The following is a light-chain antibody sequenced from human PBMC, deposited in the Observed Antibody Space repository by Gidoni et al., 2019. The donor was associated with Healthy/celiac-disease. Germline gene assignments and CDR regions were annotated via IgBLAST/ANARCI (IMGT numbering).Light chain of an antibody. CDR3: QQRSNWPPVT. CDR1: QSVSSY. Sequence: ETVLTQSQATLSLSPGERATLSCRASQSVSSYLAWYQQKPGQAPRLLIYDASNRAPGIPARFSGSGSGTDFTLTISSREPEDFAVYYCQQRSNWPPVTFGGGTKVEIK. J-gene: IGKJ4*01. V-gene: IGKV3-11*01. CDR2: DAS.